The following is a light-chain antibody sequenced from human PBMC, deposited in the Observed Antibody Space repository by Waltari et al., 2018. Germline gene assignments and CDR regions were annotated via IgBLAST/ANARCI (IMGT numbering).Light chain of an antibody. V-gene: IGLV1-47*01. J-gene: IGLJ3*02. CDR2: RNN. CDR1: TSNIGRNY. CDR3: ATWDGSLTAWV. Sequence: QSVLTQPPSASGPPGQRVTISCSGGTSNIGRNYVYWYQQFPGTAPKLLVYRNNERPSGVPDRISGSKSGTSASLAISGLRSEDEADYYCATWDGSLTAWVFGGGTKLTVL.